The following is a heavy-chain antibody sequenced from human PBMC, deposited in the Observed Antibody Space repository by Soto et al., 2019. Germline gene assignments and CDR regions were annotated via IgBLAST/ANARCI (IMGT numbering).Heavy chain of an antibody. CDR2: ISYSGST. CDR1: GGSISSRDYY. J-gene: IGHJ4*02. D-gene: IGHD3-3*01. Sequence: QVQLQESGPGLVKPSQTLSLTCTVSGGSISSRDYYWSWIRQPPGKGLEWIGYISYSGSTFNNPSPKSRVTISGDTSKNQFSLNLSSVTAADTAVYYCARGIRVVDYYFDYWGQGSLLTVSS. V-gene: IGHV4-30-4*01. CDR3: ARGIRVVDYYFDY.